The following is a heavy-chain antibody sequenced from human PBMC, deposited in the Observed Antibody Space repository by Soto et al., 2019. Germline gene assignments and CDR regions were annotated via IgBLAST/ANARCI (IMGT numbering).Heavy chain of an antibody. CDR3: AVTTRQKGYYYYYGMDV. CDR1: GFTVSSNY. Sequence: EVQLVESGGGLVQPGGSLRLSCAASGFTVSSNYMTWVRQTPGKGLEWVSVIYSGGSTYYADSVKGRFTISRDNSXNXLYLQMNSLRAEDTAVYYCAVTTRQKGYYYYYGMDVWGQGTTVTVPS. V-gene: IGHV3-66*01. J-gene: IGHJ6*02. CDR2: IYSGGST. D-gene: IGHD4-17*01.